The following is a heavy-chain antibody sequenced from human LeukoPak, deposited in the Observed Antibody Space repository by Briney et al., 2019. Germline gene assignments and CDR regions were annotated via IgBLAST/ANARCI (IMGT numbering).Heavy chain of an antibody. J-gene: IGHJ4*02. CDR2: IYITGST. D-gene: IGHD3-22*01. Sequence: SETLSLTCTVSGGSITSYYWSWIRQSAGKGLEWIGRIYITGSTTYNPSLKSRITMSLDTSKNQFSLRLSSVTAADTAVYYCAREPYDSSGYYYESSPVFDYWGQGTLVTVSS. CDR3: AREPYDSSGYYYESSPVFDY. CDR1: GGSITSYY. V-gene: IGHV4-4*07.